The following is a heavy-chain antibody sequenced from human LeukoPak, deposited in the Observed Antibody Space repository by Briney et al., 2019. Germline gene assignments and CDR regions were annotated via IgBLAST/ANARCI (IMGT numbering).Heavy chain of an antibody. J-gene: IGHJ4*02. CDR1: GLTFGSFG. V-gene: IGHV3-23*01. CDR3: AKDWDTAMAMYFDY. Sequence: HPGGTLRLSCAASGLTFGSFGMSWVRQAPGKGLEWVSGISGSGGRTYYADSVKGRFTISRDNSKNTLYLQMNSLRAEDTAVYYCAKDWDTAMAMYFDYWGQGTLVTVSS. CDR2: ISGSGGRT. D-gene: IGHD5-18*01.